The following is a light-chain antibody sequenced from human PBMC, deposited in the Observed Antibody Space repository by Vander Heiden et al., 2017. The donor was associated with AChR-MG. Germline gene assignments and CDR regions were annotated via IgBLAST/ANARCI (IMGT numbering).Light chain of an antibody. J-gene: IGKJ1*01. CDR1: QTISNY. V-gene: IGKV1-39*01. CDR2: AAS. CDR3: QQTDSTPRM. Sequence: DIQMTQSPSSLSASVGDRITITCRASQTISNYLNWYQQKPGKTPKLLIYAASNLQSGVPSRFIGSESGTDFTLTISRLQPEDFATYYCQQTDSTPRMFSQGTKVEIK.